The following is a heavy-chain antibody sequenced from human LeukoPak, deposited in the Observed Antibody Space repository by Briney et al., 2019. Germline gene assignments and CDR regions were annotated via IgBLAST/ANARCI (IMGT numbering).Heavy chain of an antibody. Sequence: SETLSLTCAVYGGSFSGYYWSWIRQPPGKGLEWIGEINHSGSTNYSPSLKSRVTISVDTSKNQFSLKLSSVTAADTAVYYCARFPYYYGSGSYFPPSYWGQGTLVTVSS. D-gene: IGHD3-10*01. V-gene: IGHV4-34*01. CDR3: ARFPYYYGSGSYFPPSY. CDR2: INHSGST. J-gene: IGHJ4*02. CDR1: GGSFSGYY.